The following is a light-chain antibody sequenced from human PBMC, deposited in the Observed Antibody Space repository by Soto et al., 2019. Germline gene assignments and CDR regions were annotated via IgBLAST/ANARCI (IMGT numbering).Light chain of an antibody. CDR2: GAS. Sequence: DIVLTQSPGTLSLSPGERATLSCRASQSVASSLLAWYQQKPGQAPRLLIYGASNRPTGIPDRFSGSGSGTDFTLTISGLEPEDFAVYYCQQYGSSLITFGQGTRLEIK. V-gene: IGKV3-20*01. CDR1: QSVASSL. J-gene: IGKJ5*01. CDR3: QQYGSSLIT.